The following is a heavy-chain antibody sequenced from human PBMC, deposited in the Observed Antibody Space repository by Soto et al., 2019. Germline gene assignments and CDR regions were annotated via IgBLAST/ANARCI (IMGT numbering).Heavy chain of an antibody. V-gene: IGHV1-69*13. CDR1: GGTFSSYA. CDR3: AKSSYCSSTSCYEPPPRH. J-gene: IGHJ4*02. D-gene: IGHD2-2*01. CDR2: IIPIFGTA. Sequence: SVKVSCKASGGTFSSYAISRVRQAPGQGLEWMGGIIPIFGTANYAQKFQGRVTITADESTSTAYMELSSLRSEDTAVYYCAKSSYCSSTSCYEPPPRHWGQGTLVTVSS.